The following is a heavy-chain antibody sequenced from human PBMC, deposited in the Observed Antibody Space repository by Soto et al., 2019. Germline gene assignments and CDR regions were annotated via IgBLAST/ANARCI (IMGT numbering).Heavy chain of an antibody. D-gene: IGHD2-15*01. Sequence: PSETLSLTCTVSGGSISSYYWSWVRQAAGKGLEWIGRIYRSGSTNYNPSLKSRVTMSVDKSKNQFSLRLSSVTAADTAVYYFAREVRGGFTGIFDQWGRGSRVTVSS. J-gene: IGHJ4*02. CDR3: AREVRGGFTGIFDQ. CDR1: GGSISSYY. CDR2: IYRSGST. V-gene: IGHV4-4*07.